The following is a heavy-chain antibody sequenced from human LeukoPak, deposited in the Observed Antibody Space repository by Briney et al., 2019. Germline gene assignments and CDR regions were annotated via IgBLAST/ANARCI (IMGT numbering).Heavy chain of an antibody. CDR3: ARDRVAAAGRNGYYYYMDV. V-gene: IGHV3-74*01. CDR2: INSDGSST. Sequence: GGSLRLSCAASGFTFSSYWMHWVRQAPGKGLVWVSRINSDGSSTSYADSVKGRFTISRDNAKNTLYLQMNSLRAEDTAVYYCARDRVAAAGRNGYYYYMDVWGKGTTVTISS. D-gene: IGHD6-13*01. CDR1: GFTFSSYW. J-gene: IGHJ6*03.